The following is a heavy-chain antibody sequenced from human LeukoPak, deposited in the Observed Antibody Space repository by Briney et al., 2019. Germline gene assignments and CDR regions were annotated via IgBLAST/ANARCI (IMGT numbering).Heavy chain of an antibody. Sequence: ASVKVSCKASGYTFTSYGISWVRQAPGQGLEWMGWISAYNGNTNYAQKLQGRVTITRNTSISTAYMELSSLRSEDTAVYYCARGARITIFGVVIIPHAFDIWGQGTMVTVSS. CDR2: ISAYNGNT. D-gene: IGHD3-3*01. J-gene: IGHJ3*02. CDR3: ARGARITIFGVVIIPHAFDI. V-gene: IGHV1-18*01. CDR1: GYTFTSYG.